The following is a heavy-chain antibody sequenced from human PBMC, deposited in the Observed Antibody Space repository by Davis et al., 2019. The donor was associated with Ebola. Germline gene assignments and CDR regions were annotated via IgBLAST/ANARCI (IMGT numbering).Heavy chain of an antibody. CDR3: ARQKAARPPRSWFDP. V-gene: IGHV4-39*01. Sequence: PSETLSLTCTVSGGSVSSGSYYWSWIRQPPGKGLEWIGEINHSGSTNYNPSLKSRVTISVDTSKNQFSLKLSSVTAADTAVYYCARQKAARPPRSWFDPWGQGTLVTVSS. CDR1: GGSVSSGSYY. D-gene: IGHD6-6*01. CDR2: INHSGST. J-gene: IGHJ5*02.